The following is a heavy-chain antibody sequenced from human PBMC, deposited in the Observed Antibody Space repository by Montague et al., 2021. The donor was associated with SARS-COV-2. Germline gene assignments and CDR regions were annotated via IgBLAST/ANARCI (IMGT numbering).Heavy chain of an antibody. D-gene: IGHD3-10*01. CDR2: INHIGST. Sequence: SETLSLTCAVYGGSFSGYYWSWIRQPQAKRLEWIGDINHIGSTNSNPYLTSQVTISVDTSKNQFSLNLSPVTDAVTAEYYCARVRYYGSGTSLGMDVWGQGTTVTVSS. CDR3: ARVRYYGSGTSLGMDV. V-gene: IGHV4-34*01. J-gene: IGHJ6*02. CDR1: GGSFSGYY.